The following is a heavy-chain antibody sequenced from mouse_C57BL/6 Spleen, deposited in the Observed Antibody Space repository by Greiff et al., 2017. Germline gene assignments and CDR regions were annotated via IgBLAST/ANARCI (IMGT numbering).Heavy chain of an antibody. D-gene: IGHD5-2*01. Sequence: EVKLMESGPGLVKPSQSLSLTCSVTGYSITSGYYWNWIRQFPGNKLEWRGYISYDGSNNYNPSLKNRISITRDTSKNQFFLKLNSVTTEDTATYYCARERNSWFAYWGQGTLVTVSA. CDR3: ARERNSWFAY. V-gene: IGHV3-6*01. CDR1: GYSITSGYY. CDR2: ISYDGSN. J-gene: IGHJ3*01.